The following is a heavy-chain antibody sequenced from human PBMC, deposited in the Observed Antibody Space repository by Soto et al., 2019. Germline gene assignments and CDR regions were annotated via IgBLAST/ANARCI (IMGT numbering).Heavy chain of an antibody. CDR2: IIPIFGTA. CDR1: GGTFSSYA. J-gene: IGHJ4*02. Sequence: ASVKVSCKASGGTFSSYAISWVRQAPGQGLEWMGGIIPIFGTANYAQKFQGRVRITADKSTSTAYMELSSLRSEDTAVYYCSSGYITIVRGVPYYYEYCGRGHLVTVSS. V-gene: IGHV1-69*06. D-gene: IGHD3-10*01. CDR3: SSGYITIVRGVPYYYEY.